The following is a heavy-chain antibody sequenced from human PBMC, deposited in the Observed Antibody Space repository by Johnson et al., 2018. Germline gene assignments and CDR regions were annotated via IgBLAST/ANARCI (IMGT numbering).Heavy chain of an antibody. Sequence: VQLVQSGGGLVQPGGSLRLSCVASGFTFSNSWMDWVRQAPGKGLELVANVNGDESEKYYVDAVKGRFTISRDSAKNSLFLQLNSLRPEDPGIYYCSRQLDDWGQGTLVIVTS. CDR1: GFTFSNSW. V-gene: IGHV3-7*01. J-gene: IGHJ4*02. CDR2: VNGDESEK. D-gene: IGHD5-24*01. CDR3: SRQLDD.